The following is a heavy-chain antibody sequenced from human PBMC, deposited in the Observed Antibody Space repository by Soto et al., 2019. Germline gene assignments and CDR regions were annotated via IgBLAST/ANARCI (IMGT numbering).Heavy chain of an antibody. CDR1: GYSFPSQW. CDR3: ARHGPRVYYDNSDYYYYGMDV. Sequence: PGESLKISCKGSGYSFPSQWIGWVRQMPGKGLEWRGNIYPADSDTRYSPSFQGQVTISADKSIRTAYLQWSSLKASDTAMYYCARHGPRVYYDNSDYYYYGMDVWGQGTTVTVSS. D-gene: IGHD3-22*01. CDR2: IYPADSDT. V-gene: IGHV5-51*01. J-gene: IGHJ6*02.